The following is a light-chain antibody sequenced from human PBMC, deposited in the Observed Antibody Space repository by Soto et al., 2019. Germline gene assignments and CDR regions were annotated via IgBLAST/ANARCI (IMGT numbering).Light chain of an antibody. CDR1: SSDVGSYNL. J-gene: IGLJ2*01. Sequence: QSALTQPASVSGSPGQSITISCTGTSSDVGSYNLVSWYQQHPGKAPKLMIYEGSKRPSGVSNRFSGSKSGNTASLTISGLQAEDEVDYYCCSYAGSSTLDVVFGGGTKVTVL. V-gene: IGLV2-23*01. CDR3: CSYAGSSTLDVV. CDR2: EGS.